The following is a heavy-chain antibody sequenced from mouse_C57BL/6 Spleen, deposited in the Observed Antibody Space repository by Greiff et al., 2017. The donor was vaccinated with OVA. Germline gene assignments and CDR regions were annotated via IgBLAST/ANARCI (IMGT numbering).Heavy chain of an antibody. D-gene: IGHD4-1*02. Sequence: VQLQQPGAELVMPGASVKLSCKASGYTFTSYWMHWVKQRPGQGLEWIGEIDPSDSYTNYNQKFKGKSTLTVDKSSSTAYMQLSSLTSENSAVYYCASTGTRDAMDYWGQGTSVTVSS. CDR1: GYTFTSYW. CDR3: ASTGTRDAMDY. J-gene: IGHJ4*01. CDR2: IDPSDSYT. V-gene: IGHV1-69*01.